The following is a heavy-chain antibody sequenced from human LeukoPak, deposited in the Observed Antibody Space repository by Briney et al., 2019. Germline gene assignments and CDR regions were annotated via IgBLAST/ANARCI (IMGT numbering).Heavy chain of an antibody. D-gene: IGHD3-3*01. CDR3: ARARITIFGVVIIPFAY. V-gene: IGHV4-34*01. Sequence: SETLSLTCAVYGRSFSGYYWSWIRQPPGKGLEWIGEINHSGSTNYNPSLKSRVTISVDTSKNQFSLKLSSVTAADTAVYYCARARITIFGVVIIPFAYWGQGTLVTVSS. CDR2: INHSGST. CDR1: GRSFSGYY. J-gene: IGHJ4*02.